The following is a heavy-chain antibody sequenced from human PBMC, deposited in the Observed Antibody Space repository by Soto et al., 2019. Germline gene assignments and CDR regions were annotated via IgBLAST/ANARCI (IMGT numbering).Heavy chain of an antibody. Sequence: EVVLLESGGGLVQPGGSLRLSCEVSGVAFSFYSMSWVRQAPGKGLEWVASISGNGGTTYYAASGKGRFTFSRDNSKNTVYLQMNSLRGEDTAVYYCAKDRGGFTSGWEFFDFWGQGTLVTVSS. CDR2: ISGNGGTT. CDR3: AKDRGGFTSGWEFFDF. J-gene: IGHJ4*02. D-gene: IGHD6-19*01. CDR1: GVAFSFYS. V-gene: IGHV3-23*01.